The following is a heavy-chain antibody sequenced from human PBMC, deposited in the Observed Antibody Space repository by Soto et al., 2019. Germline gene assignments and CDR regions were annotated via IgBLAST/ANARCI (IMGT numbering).Heavy chain of an antibody. D-gene: IGHD6-25*01. V-gene: IGHV3-23*01. Sequence: EVQLLESGGGLVQPRGSLRLSCAASGFTFSIYPMSWVRQTPEKGLEWVSTIGTTGGDTYYADSVRGRSTISRDDSKNTLYLQMSSLRAEESAVYYCAKSRVDSGRGYFDLWGRGTLVTVSS. CDR3: AKSRVDSGRGYFDL. CDR1: GFTFSIYP. CDR2: IGTTGGDT. J-gene: IGHJ2*01.